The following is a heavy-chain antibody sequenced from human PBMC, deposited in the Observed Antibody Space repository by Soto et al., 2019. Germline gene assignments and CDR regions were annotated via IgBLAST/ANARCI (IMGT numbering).Heavy chain of an antibody. CDR2: IFHSGST. Sequence: SETLSLTCTVSGGSINSGDYYWTWVRQPPGKGLEWIGNIFHSGSTYYTPSLQSRVAISLDTSKNHFSLKLSSVTPADTAVYYCARDRYYGSGTYYNFYSGMDVWGQGTTVTVSS. CDR3: ARDRYYGSGTYYNFYSGMDV. J-gene: IGHJ6*02. V-gene: IGHV4-30-4*01. CDR1: GGSINSGDYY. D-gene: IGHD3-10*01.